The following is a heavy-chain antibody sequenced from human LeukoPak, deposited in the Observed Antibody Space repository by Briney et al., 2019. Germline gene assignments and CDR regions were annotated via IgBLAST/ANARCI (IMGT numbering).Heavy chain of an antibody. CDR2: IIGSGGDT. CDR3: AKAWAAAGTFAS. Sequence: GGSLRLSCAASGFTFSNAWMSWVRQAPGKGLEWVSTIIGSGGDTYYADSVKGRFTISRDTSKNMLYLQMNSLRAEDTAVYYCAKAWAAAGTFASWGQGTLVTVSS. J-gene: IGHJ4*02. V-gene: IGHV3-23*01. CDR1: GFTFSNAW. D-gene: IGHD6-13*01.